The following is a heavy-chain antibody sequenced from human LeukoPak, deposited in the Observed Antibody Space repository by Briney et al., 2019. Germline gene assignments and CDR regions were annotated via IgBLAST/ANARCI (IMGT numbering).Heavy chain of an antibody. Sequence: GESLKISCKGSGYSFTSYWIGWVRQMPGKGLEWMGIIYPDDSNTIYSPSFQGQVTISADKSISTAYLQWSSLKASDSAMYYCARRITMVRGVILGWFDPWGQGTLVTVSS. J-gene: IGHJ5*02. CDR2: IYPDDSNT. D-gene: IGHD3-10*01. CDR3: ARRITMVRGVILGWFDP. CDR1: GYSFTSYW. V-gene: IGHV5-51*01.